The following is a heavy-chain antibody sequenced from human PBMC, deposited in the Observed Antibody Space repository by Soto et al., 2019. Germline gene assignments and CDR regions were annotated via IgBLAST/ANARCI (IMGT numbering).Heavy chain of an antibody. V-gene: IGHV3-21*06. CDR1: GFTFTRYS. Sequence: GGSLRLSCAASGFTFTRYSMNWVRQAPGKGLEWVSSISSTTNYVYYGDSMKGRFTISRDNAKNSLYLEMNSLRAEDTAVYYCARESEDLTSNFDYWGQGTLVTVSS. CDR2: ISSTTNYV. CDR3: ARESEDLTSNFDY. J-gene: IGHJ4*02.